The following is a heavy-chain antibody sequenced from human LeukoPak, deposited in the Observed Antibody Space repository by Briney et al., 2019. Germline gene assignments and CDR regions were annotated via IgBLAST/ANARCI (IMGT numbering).Heavy chain of an antibody. CDR1: GFTFSSYA. J-gene: IGHJ4*02. V-gene: IGHV3-23*01. CDR2: ISGSGGST. Sequence: GGSLRLSCAASGFTFSSYAMSWVRHAPGKGLELVSAISGSGGSTYYADSVKGRFTISRDNSKNTLYLQMNSLRAEDTAVYYCAKAATMHYYGSGSFDYWGQGTLVTVSS. CDR3: AKAATMHYYGSGSFDY. D-gene: IGHD3-10*01.